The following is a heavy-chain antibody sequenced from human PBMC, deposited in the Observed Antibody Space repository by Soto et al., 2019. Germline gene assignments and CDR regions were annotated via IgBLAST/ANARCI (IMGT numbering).Heavy chain of an antibody. CDR3: ARVGTGSSTPLDI. D-gene: IGHD3-9*01. J-gene: IGHJ3*02. CDR1: GFMFTKST. CDR2: ITSASDYI. V-gene: IGHV3-21*01. Sequence: LRLSCVASGFMFTKSTMNWVRQAPGKGLGWVSSITSASDYIFYADSVKGRFTISRDNANNSLYLQMNSLRAEDTAVYYCARVGTGSSTPLDIWGQGTMVTVSS.